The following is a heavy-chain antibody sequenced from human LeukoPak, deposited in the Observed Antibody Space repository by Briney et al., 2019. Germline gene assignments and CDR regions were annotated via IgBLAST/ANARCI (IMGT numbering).Heavy chain of an antibody. V-gene: IGHV4-4*07. Sequence: SETLSLTCTVSGGSISSYYWSWIRQPAGKGLEWIGRIYTSGSTNYNPSLKSRVTMSVDTSKNQFSLKLSSVTAADTAVYYCAREGTEYYDFWSGYYRDAPHYYMDVWGKGTTVTVSS. J-gene: IGHJ6*03. D-gene: IGHD3-3*01. CDR3: AREGTEYYDFWSGYYRDAPHYYMDV. CDR2: IYTSGST. CDR1: GGSISSYY.